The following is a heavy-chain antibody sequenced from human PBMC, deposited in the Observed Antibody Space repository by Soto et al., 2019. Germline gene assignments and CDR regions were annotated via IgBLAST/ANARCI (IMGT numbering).Heavy chain of an antibody. Sequence: SVKVSCKASGYTFTGYYMHWVRQAPGQGLEWMGWINPNSGGTNYAQKFQGRFTMTRDNSISTADMELSRLRSDDTALYYCAGLRLGGGGWYSSSWDYYVMDVWGQGTTVTVSS. CDR2: INPNSGGT. V-gene: IGHV1-2*02. CDR3: AGLRLGGGGWYSSSWDYYVMDV. J-gene: IGHJ6*02. CDR1: GYTFTGYY. D-gene: IGHD6-13*01.